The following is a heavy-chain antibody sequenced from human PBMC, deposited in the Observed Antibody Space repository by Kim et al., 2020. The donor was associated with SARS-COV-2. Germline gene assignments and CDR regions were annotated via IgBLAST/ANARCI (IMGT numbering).Heavy chain of an antibody. D-gene: IGHD3-9*01. V-gene: IGHV1-8*01. CDR1: GYTFTSYD. J-gene: IGHJ6*02. CDR3: ARTFRDDIHPPHSYGMDV. CDR2: MNPNSGNT. Sequence: ASVKVSCKASGYTFTSYDINWVRQATGQGLEWMGWMNPNSGNTGYAQKFQGRVTMTRNTSISTAYMELSSLRSEDTAVYYCARTFRDDIHPPHSYGMDVWGQGTTVTVSS.